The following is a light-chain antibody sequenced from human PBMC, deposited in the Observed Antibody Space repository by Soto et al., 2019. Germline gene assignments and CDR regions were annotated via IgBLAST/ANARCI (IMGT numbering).Light chain of an antibody. CDR3: QQYDNLPYS. Sequence: DIQMTQSPSSLSASVGDRVTITCQASQDISIYLNWYQQKPGKAPKLLIYDASNLETGVPSRFSGSGFETDFTFTISSLQPEDIATYYCQQYDNLPYSFGQGTKLEIK. CDR2: DAS. V-gene: IGKV1-33*01. J-gene: IGKJ2*03. CDR1: QDISIY.